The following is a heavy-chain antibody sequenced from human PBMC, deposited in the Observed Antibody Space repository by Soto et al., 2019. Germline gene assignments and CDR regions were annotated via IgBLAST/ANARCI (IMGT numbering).Heavy chain of an antibody. V-gene: IGHV4-59*08. J-gene: IGHJ4*02. CDR1: GGSISNYY. CDR2: IYDSGST. D-gene: IGHD3-22*01. Sequence: SETLSLTCTVSGGSISNYYWSWIRQPPGKGLEWIGYIYDSGSTYYNPSLKSRVTISVDTSKNQFSLKLNSVTAADTAVYYCARHAPGNYDSSGYSGRTFDYWGQGTLVTVSS. CDR3: ARHAPGNYDSSGYSGRTFDY.